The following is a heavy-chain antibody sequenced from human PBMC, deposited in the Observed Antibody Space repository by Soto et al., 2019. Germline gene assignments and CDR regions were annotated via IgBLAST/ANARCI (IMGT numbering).Heavy chain of an antibody. D-gene: IGHD6-13*01. CDR2: INPSDSST. J-gene: IGHJ2*01. V-gene: IGHV1-46*03. CDR1: GYTFTSNY. CDR3: VRGSSNWLWYFDL. Sequence: GASVKVSCKASGYTFTSNYLYWVRQAPGQGLEWMGMINPSDSSTTYARKFQGRVTMSRDKATSTIYMEVTRLRSEDTAVYYCVRGSSNWLWYFDLWGRGTLVTVSS.